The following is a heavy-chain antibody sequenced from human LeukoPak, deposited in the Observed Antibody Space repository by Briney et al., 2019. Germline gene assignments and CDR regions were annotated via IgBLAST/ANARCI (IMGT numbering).Heavy chain of an antibody. Sequence: ASVKVSCKASVGTFSTYAISWVRQAPGHGREWMGRIIPIFGIANYAQKFPGRVTITADKSTSTAYMEQSRLRADDTAVYYCASGLKTVTLDYWGQETLVTVSS. D-gene: IGHD4-17*01. CDR2: IIPIFGIA. J-gene: IGHJ4*02. CDR1: VGTFSTYA. CDR3: ASGLKTVTLDY. V-gene: IGHV1-69*04.